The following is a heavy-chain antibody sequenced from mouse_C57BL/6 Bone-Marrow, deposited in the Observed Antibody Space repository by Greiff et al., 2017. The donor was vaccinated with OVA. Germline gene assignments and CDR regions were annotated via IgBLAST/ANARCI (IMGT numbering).Heavy chain of an antibody. D-gene: IGHD2-3*01. CDR1: GFNIKDDY. V-gene: IGHV14-4*01. Sequence: EVKVVESGAELVRPGASVKLSCTASGFNIKDDYMHWVKQRPEQGLEWIGWIDPENGDTEYASKFQGKATITADTSSNTAYLQLSSLTSEDTAVYYCTTLYDGYVFAYWGQGTLVTVSA. J-gene: IGHJ3*01. CDR2: IDPENGDT. CDR3: TTLYDGYVFAY.